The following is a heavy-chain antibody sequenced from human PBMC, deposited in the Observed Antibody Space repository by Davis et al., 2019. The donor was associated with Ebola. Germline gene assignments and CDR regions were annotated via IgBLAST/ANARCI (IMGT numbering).Heavy chain of an antibody. V-gene: IGHV1-69*13. J-gene: IGHJ4*02. CDR2: LIPIFGTA. CDR3: ARVWESGYDSSYFDY. D-gene: IGHD5-12*01. Sequence: SVQVSCKASVGTFSSYAISWVRQAPGQGTELMGGLIPIFGTANYAQKFLGRVTITADESTSTDYMELYSLRFEDTAVYYCARVWESGYDSSYFDYWSQGTLVTVSS. CDR1: VGTFSSYA.